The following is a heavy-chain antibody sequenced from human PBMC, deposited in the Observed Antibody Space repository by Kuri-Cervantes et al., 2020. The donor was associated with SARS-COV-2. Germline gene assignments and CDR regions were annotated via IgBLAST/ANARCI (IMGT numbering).Heavy chain of an antibody. CDR2: ISHDGSSK. J-gene: IGHJ4*02. D-gene: IGHD3-22*01. Sequence: LSLTCAASGFTFSSYAMHWVRQAPGKGLEWVAVISHDGSSKYYADSVKGRFTISRDNSKNTLYLQMNSLRAEDTAVYYCAKDLGIVVVISASIDYWGQGTLVTVSS. V-gene: IGHV3-30-3*01. CDR1: GFTFSSYA. CDR3: AKDLGIVVVISASIDY.